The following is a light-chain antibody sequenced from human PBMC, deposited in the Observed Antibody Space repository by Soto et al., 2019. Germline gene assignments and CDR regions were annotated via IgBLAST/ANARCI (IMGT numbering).Light chain of an antibody. CDR1: QSISSN. CDR3: QQYNSWPLT. V-gene: IGKV3-15*01. Sequence: EIGMTDSPATLSVSPGERATLSCRASQSISSNLAWYQQKPGQAPRLLIYGPSTRATGIPARFSGSGSGTEFTLTISSLQSEDFAVYYCQQYNSWPLTFGGGTKVDI. CDR2: GPS. J-gene: IGKJ4*01.